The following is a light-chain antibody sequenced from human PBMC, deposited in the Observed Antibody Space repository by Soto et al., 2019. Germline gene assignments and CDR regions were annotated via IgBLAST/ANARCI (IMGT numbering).Light chain of an antibody. Sequence: QLVLTQPPSVSGAPGQRVTISCTGSNSSIGAGYAVHWYQQLPGTAPKLLIYANNIRPSGVPDRLSGSKSGTSASLAITGLQAEDEADYYCQSYDISLSASVFGGGTKVTVL. CDR2: ANN. CDR1: NSSIGAGYA. J-gene: IGLJ2*01. V-gene: IGLV1-40*01. CDR3: QSYDISLSASV.